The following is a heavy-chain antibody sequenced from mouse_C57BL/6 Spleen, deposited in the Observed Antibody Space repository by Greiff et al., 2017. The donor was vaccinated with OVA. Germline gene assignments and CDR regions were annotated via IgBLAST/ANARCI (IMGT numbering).Heavy chain of an antibody. D-gene: IGHD1-1*01. V-gene: IGHV5-17*01. CDR1: GFTFSDYG. CDR2: ISSGSSTI. Sequence: EVQLVESGGGLVKPGGSLKLSCAASGFTFSDYGMHWVRQAPEKGLEWVAYISSGSSTIYYADTVKGRFTISRDNSKNTLFLQMTSLRSEDTAMYYCATPLYYGSSPFAYWGQGTLVTVSA. CDR3: ATPLYYGSSPFAY. J-gene: IGHJ3*01.